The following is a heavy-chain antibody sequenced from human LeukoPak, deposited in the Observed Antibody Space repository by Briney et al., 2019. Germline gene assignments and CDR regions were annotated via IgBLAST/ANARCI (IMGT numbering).Heavy chain of an antibody. CDR2: TYYSGTT. CDR3: ARDFWSGYGYFDS. J-gene: IGHJ4*02. Sequence: SETLSLTCTASGVTMRGAGFYWTWIRQRPGKGLEWIGYTYYSGTTYYNPSLESRVTISIDTSQSQFSLKMSSVTAADTAVYYCARDFWSGYGYFDSWGQEVLVTVSS. CDR1: GVTMRGAGFY. D-gene: IGHD3-3*01. V-gene: IGHV4-31*03.